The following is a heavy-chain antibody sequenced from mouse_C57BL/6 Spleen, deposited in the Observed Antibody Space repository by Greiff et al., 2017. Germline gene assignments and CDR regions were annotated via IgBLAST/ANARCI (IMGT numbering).Heavy chain of an antibody. CDR2: INPSSGYT. Sequence: QVHVKQSGAELAKPGASVKLSCKASGYTFTSYWMHWVKQRPGQGLEWIGYINPSSGYTKYNQKFKDTATLTAEKSSSTAYMQLSSLTYEDSAVYYCARWDDYGVGYWGQGTTRTVSS. CDR3: ARWDDYGVGY. CDR1: GYTFTSYW. J-gene: IGHJ2*01. D-gene: IGHD2-4*01. V-gene: IGHV1-7*01.